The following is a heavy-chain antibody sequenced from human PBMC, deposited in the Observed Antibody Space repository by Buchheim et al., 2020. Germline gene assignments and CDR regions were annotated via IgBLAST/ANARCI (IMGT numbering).Heavy chain of an antibody. V-gene: IGHV4-39*07. D-gene: IGHD3-22*01. CDR2: IYYSGST. J-gene: IGHJ6*02. CDR3: ARDSSHYYDSSGYPKPVYYYGMDV. Sequence: QLQLQESGPGLVKPSETLSLTCTVSGGSISSSSYYWGWIRQPPGKGLEWIGSIYYSGSTYYNPSLKSRVTISVDTSNNQFSLKLSSVTAADTAVYYCARDSSHYYDSSGYPKPVYYYGMDVWGQGTT. CDR1: GGSISSSSYY.